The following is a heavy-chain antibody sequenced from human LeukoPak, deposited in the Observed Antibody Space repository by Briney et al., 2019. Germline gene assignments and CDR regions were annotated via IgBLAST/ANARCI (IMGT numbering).Heavy chain of an antibody. Sequence: VASVKVSCKASGYTFTSYGISWVRQAPGQGLEWMGWISGYNGDTDYAANLQGRVTLTTDTSTNTAYMELRSLRSDDAAVYYCARSGDGNWFDPWGQGTLVTVSS. V-gene: IGHV1-18*01. CDR1: GYTFTSYG. CDR2: ISGYNGDT. D-gene: IGHD4-17*01. J-gene: IGHJ5*02. CDR3: ARSGDGNWFDP.